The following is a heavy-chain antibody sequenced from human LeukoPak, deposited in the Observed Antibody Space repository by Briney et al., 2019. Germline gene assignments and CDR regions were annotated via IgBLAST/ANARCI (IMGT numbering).Heavy chain of an antibody. D-gene: IGHD2-8*02. CDR3: ARFEGYWQNWFDP. CDR2: IYYSGST. J-gene: IGHJ5*02. Sequence: PSETLSLTCTVSGVSISSSSYYWGWIRQPPGKGLEWIGSIYYSGSTYYNPSLQSRVTISVDTSKNQFSLKLSSVTAADTAVYYCARFEGYWQNWFDPWGQGTLVTVSS. V-gene: IGHV4-39*01. CDR1: GVSISSSSYY.